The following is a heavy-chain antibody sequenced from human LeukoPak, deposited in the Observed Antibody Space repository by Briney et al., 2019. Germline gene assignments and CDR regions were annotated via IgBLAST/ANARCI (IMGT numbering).Heavy chain of an antibody. V-gene: IGHV3-23*01. CDR2: MSGSGGST. CDR1: GFTFSSYA. D-gene: IGHD3-22*01. CDR3: ANPDGSGFYFSIRLDF. Sequence: GGSLRLSCTASGFTFSSYAMSWVRQAPGKGLEWVSVMSGSGGSTYYADSVKGRFTVSRDNSKNTLYLQMNSLRAEDTAVYYCANPDGSGFYFSIRLDFWGQGTLVTVSS. J-gene: IGHJ4*02.